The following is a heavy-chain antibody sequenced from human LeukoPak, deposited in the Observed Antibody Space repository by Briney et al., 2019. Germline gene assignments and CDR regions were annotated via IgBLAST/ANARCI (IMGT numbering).Heavy chain of an antibody. CDR1: GYTFSNYY. Sequence: GASVKVSCKASGYTFSNYYIHWVRQAPGQGLEWMGWISAYNGNTNYAQKLQGRVTMTTDTSTSTAYMELRSLRSDDTAVYYCARWASNPFYYDSSGYIDYWGQGTLVTVSS. CDR2: ISAYNGNT. CDR3: ARWASNPFYYDSSGYIDY. V-gene: IGHV1-18*04. D-gene: IGHD3-22*01. J-gene: IGHJ4*02.